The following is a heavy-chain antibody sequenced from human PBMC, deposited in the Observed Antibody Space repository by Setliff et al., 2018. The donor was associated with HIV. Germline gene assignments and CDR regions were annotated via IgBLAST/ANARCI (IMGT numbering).Heavy chain of an antibody. V-gene: IGHV4-61*02. CDR3: ARLLAGGWYDHWGNWFDP. J-gene: IGHJ5*02. D-gene: IGHD6-19*01. CDR1: GGSISSGSYY. Sequence: SETLSLTCTVSGGSISSGSYYWSWIRQPAGKGLEWIGRIYTSGSTNYNPSLKSRVTISVDTSKNQFSLKLSSVTAADTAVYYCARLLAGGWYDHWGNWFDPWGQGTLVTVS. CDR2: IYTSGST.